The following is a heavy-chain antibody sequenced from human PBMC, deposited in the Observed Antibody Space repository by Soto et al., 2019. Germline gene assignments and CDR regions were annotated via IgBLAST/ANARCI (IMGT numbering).Heavy chain of an antibody. CDR2: ISAYNGNT. D-gene: IGHD3-3*01. CDR3: ARDLRYDFWSGPGWFDP. CDR1: GYTFTSYG. J-gene: IGHJ5*02. Sequence: ASMKVSCKASGYTFTSYGISWVRQAPGQGLEWMGWISAYNGNTNYAQKLQARVTMTTDTSTSTAYMELRSLRSDDTAVYYCARDLRYDFWSGPGWFDPWGQGTLVTVSS. V-gene: IGHV1-18*01.